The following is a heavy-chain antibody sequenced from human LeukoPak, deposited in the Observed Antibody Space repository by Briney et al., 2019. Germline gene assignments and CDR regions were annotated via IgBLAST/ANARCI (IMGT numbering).Heavy chain of an antibody. CDR3: ARDKGASGWLHYYYYMDV. J-gene: IGHJ6*03. CDR1: GHTFTSYG. Sequence: ASVKVSCKASGHTFTSYGISWVRQAPGQGLEWMACISAYNGNKNYAQKLQDRVTMTTDTSTSTAYMALRSLRSGDTAVYYCARDKGASGWLHYYYYMDVWGNGTTVTVSS. D-gene: IGHD6-19*01. V-gene: IGHV1-18*01. CDR2: ISAYNGNK.